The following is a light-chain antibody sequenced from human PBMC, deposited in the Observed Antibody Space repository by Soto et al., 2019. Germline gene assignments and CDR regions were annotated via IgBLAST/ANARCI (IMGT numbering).Light chain of an antibody. Sequence: EIVMTQSPATLSVSPGESATLTCRASQSINRDLAWYVQKPGQAPRRVVYGASTWATGVPPRFTGSGSGTEFTLTISGLQSEYFAVYYGQQYKSWPITFGQGTRLENK. J-gene: IGKJ5*01. CDR2: GAS. CDR3: QQYKSWPIT. CDR1: QSINRD. V-gene: IGKV3D-15*01.